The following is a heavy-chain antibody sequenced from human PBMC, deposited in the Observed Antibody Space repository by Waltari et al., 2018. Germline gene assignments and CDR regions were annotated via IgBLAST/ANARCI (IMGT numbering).Heavy chain of an antibody. Sequence: QVQLQESGPGLVKPSETLSLTCTVSGYSISSGYFWGWIRQPPGKGLEWIGSIFHSGITYYNRSLKSRVTISLDTSKNQVSLRLNSVTAADTAVYYCARGGTAAGMWYYYYMDGWGKGTTVTISS. CDR2: IFHSGIT. J-gene: IGHJ6*03. V-gene: IGHV4-38-2*02. CDR3: ARGGTAAGMWYYYYMDG. D-gene: IGHD6-13*01. CDR1: GYSISSGYF.